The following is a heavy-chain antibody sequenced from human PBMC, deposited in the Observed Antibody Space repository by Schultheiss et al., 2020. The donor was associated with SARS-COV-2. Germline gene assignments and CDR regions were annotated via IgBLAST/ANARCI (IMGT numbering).Heavy chain of an antibody. V-gene: IGHV3-7*01. CDR2: IKQDGSEK. J-gene: IGHJ4*02. D-gene: IGHD3-3*01. CDR3: ARHGGRRGYNFWSENL. Sequence: GGSLRLSCAASGFTFSSYWMTWVRQTPGKGLEWVANIKQDGSEKYYMDSVKCRFTISRDNAKNSLYLQMNSLKAEDTAVYYCARHGGRRGYNFWSENLWGQGTQVTVSS. CDR1: GFTFSSYW.